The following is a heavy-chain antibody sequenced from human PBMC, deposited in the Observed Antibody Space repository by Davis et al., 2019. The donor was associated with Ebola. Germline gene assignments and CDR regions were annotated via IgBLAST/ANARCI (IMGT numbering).Heavy chain of an antibody. D-gene: IGHD4-17*01. Sequence: GESLKISCAASGFPFTTYTLNWVRQAPGKGLECVASVSSYSDKIYYADSVKGRFTISRDNAKNSLYLQMNSLRAEDTAVYYCARAGLRMDYWGQGTLVTVSS. CDR2: VSSYSDKI. CDR1: GFPFTTYT. CDR3: ARAGLRMDY. J-gene: IGHJ4*02. V-gene: IGHV3-21*01.